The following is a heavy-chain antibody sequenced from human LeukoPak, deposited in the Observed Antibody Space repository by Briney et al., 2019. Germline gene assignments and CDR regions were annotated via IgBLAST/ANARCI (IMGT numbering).Heavy chain of an antibody. V-gene: IGHV3-7*01. D-gene: IGHD5-18*01. CDR1: GFAFSDSW. CDR2: IKGDGSAK. CDR3: ARDRGWIQHDI. Sequence: RAGGSLRLSCAASGFAFSDSWMTWIRQAPGKGLEWVAFIKGDGSAKKYVDSAKGRFTISRDNAKNSLFLQMNSLRAEDTAVYYCARDRGWIQHDIWGQGTMVTVSS. J-gene: IGHJ3*02.